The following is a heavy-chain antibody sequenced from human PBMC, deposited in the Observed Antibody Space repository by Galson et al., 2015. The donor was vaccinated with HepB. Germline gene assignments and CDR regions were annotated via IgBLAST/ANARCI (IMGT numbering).Heavy chain of an antibody. CDR1: GFTFSSYD. D-gene: IGHD2-2*01. J-gene: IGHJ3*02. CDR3: ARAAEEYCSSTSCYAFDI. Sequence: LRLSCAASGFTFSSYDMHWVRQATGKGLEWVSAIGTAGDPYYPGSVKGRFTISRENAKNSLYLQMNSLRAGDTAVYYCARAAEEYCSSTSCYAFDIWGQGTMVTVSS. CDR2: IGTAGDP. V-gene: IGHV3-13*05.